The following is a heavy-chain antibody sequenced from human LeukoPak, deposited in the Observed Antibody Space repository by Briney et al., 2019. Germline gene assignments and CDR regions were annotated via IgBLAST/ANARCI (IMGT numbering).Heavy chain of an antibody. J-gene: IGHJ3*02. CDR1: GYSFISCY. CDR2: INPSGGST. Sequence: GASVRVSCKASGYSFISCYMHWVRQAPGQGLEWMGIINPSGGSTSYAQKFQGRVIMTRDTSTRTVYMEVSSLRSEDTAMYYCARSTMEYDGFDIWGQGTMVTVSS. D-gene: IGHD3-10*01. V-gene: IGHV1-46*01. CDR3: ARSTMEYDGFDI.